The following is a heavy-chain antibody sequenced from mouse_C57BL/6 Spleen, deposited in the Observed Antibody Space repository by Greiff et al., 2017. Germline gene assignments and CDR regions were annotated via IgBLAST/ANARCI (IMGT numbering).Heavy chain of an antibody. CDR1: GYTFTSYW. Sequence: VQLQQPGTELVKPGASVKLSCKASGYTFTSYWMHWVKQRPGQGLEWIGNINPSTGGTNYNEKFKSKATLTVDKSSSTAYMQLSSLTSEDSAVYYCARPYGNYVAWFAYWGQGTLVTVSA. CDR3: ARPYGNYVAWFAY. V-gene: IGHV1-53*01. J-gene: IGHJ3*01. CDR2: INPSTGGT. D-gene: IGHD2-10*02.